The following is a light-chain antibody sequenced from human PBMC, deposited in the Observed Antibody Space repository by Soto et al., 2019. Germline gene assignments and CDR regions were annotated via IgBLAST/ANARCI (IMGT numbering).Light chain of an antibody. Sequence: GLTQPPSAFGSPGQSVTVSCTGSSSDARSYKHVSWYQQHPGKAPKLMIYEVNHRPSGVPDRLSGSKSGYTASLTVSGLQAEDEAEYYCGSCAGINHFVFGTGTRVTV. CDR1: SSDARSYKH. CDR2: EVN. V-gene: IGLV2-8*01. CDR3: GSCAGINHFV. J-gene: IGLJ1*01.